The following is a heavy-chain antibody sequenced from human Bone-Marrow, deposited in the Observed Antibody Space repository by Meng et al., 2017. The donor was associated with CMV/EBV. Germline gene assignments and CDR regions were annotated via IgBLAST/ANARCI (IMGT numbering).Heavy chain of an antibody. D-gene: IGHD2-2*01. J-gene: IGHJ6*02. Sequence: GGSLRLSCAASRFTFSSYSMNWVRQAPGKGLEWVANIKQDGSEKYYVDSVKGRFTISRDNAKNSLYLQMNSLRAEDTAVYYCARDRPYCSSTSCYYYYGMDVWGQGTTVTVSS. CDR2: IKQDGSEK. CDR3: ARDRPYCSSTSCYYYYGMDV. V-gene: IGHV3-7*01. CDR1: RFTFSSYS.